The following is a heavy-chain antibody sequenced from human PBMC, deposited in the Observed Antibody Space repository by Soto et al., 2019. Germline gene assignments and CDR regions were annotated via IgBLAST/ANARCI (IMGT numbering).Heavy chain of an antibody. CDR2: INHSGTT. V-gene: IGHV4-34*01. J-gene: IGHJ6*02. CDR1: GGSFSGYY. D-gene: IGHD3-10*01. Sequence: NPSETLSLTCAVYGGSFSGYYWSWIRQPPGKGLEWIGEINHSGTTNYNPSLKSRVTISVDTSKNQFSLKLSSVTAADTAVYYCARERLGNRYYGSGSYSSYYYYGMDVWGQGTTVTVSS. CDR3: ARERLGNRYYGSGSYSSYYYYGMDV.